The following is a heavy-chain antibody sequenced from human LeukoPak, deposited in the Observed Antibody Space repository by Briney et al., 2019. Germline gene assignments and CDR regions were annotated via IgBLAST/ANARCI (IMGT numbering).Heavy chain of an antibody. CDR3: AREGGSYRSLDY. CDR1: GGSFSGYY. V-gene: IGHV4-34*01. J-gene: IGHJ4*02. CDR2: INHSGST. Sequence: PSETLSLTCAVYGGSFSGYYWSWIRQPPGKGLEWIGEINHSGSTNYNPSLKSRVTISVDTSKNQFSLKLSSVTAADTAVYYCAREGGSYRSLDYWGQGTLVTVSS. D-gene: IGHD1-26*01.